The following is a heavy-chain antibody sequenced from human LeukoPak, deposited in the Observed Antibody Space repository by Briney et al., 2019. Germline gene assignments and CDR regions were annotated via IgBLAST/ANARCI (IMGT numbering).Heavy chain of an antibody. CDR3: ARQFEQWLVPGEFDY. J-gene: IGHJ4*02. CDR1: GYSISSGYY. V-gene: IGHV4-38-2*01. D-gene: IGHD6-19*01. CDR2: IYHSGST. Sequence: SETLSLTCAVSGYSISSGYYWGWIRQPPGKGLEWIGSIYHSGSTYYNPPLKSRVTISVDTSKNQFSLKLSSVTAADTAVYYCARQFEQWLVPGEFDYWGQGTLVTVSS.